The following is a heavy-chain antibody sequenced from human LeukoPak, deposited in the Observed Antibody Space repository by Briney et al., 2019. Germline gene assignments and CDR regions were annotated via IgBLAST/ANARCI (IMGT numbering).Heavy chain of an antibody. J-gene: IGHJ6*03. CDR2: IRSKTYGGTT. CDR1: GFTFGDYA. Sequence: GGSLRLSCTASGFTFGDYAMTWVRQAPGKGLEWVGFIRSKTYGGTTEYAASAKGKFTISRDDSKSIAYLQMNSLKIEDTAVYYCTRDRFLAAPYYYYYLDVWGKGTTVTISS. V-gene: IGHV3-49*04. CDR3: TRDRFLAAPYYYYYLDV. D-gene: IGHD2-15*01.